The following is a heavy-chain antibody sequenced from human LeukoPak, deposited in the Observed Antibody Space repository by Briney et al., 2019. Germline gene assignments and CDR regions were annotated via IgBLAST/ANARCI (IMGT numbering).Heavy chain of an antibody. CDR1: GYTFSSAW. V-gene: IGHV3-74*01. CDR3: ARDWYHSFDY. CDR2: IKTDGST. Sequence: GGSLRLSCAASGYTFSSAWMQWVRQAPGKGLMWVSRIKTDGSTDYADSVKGRFTISRDNAKNTLYLQMNSLRVGDTAVYYCARDWYHSFDYWGQGILVTVSS. J-gene: IGHJ4*02. D-gene: IGHD1-14*01.